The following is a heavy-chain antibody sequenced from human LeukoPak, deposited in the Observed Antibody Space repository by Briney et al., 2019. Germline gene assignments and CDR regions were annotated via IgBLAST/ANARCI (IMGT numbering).Heavy chain of an antibody. CDR3: ARAGVGASFDY. CDR1: GGSISSYY. D-gene: IGHD1-26*01. CDR2: IYYSGST. Sequence: MSSETLSLTCTVSGGSISSYYWSWIRQPPGKGLEWIGYIYYSGSTNYNPSLKSRVTISVDTSKNQFSLKLSSVTAADTAVYYCARAGVGASFDYWGQGTLVTVSS. J-gene: IGHJ4*02. V-gene: IGHV4-59*01.